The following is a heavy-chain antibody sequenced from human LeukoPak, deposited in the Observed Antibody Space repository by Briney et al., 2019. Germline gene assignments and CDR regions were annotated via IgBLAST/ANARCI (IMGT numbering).Heavy chain of an antibody. D-gene: IGHD3-3*01. CDR1: GFTFSSYS. CDR2: ISSSSSTI. Sequence: GGSLRLSCAASGFTFSSYSMNWVRQAPGKGLEWVSYISSSSSTIYYADSLKGRFTISRDNAKNSLYLQMNSLRAEDTAVYYCAREKDVTYYDFWSGPYYFDYWGQGTLVTVSS. V-gene: IGHV3-48*01. CDR3: AREKDVTYYDFWSGPYYFDY. J-gene: IGHJ4*02.